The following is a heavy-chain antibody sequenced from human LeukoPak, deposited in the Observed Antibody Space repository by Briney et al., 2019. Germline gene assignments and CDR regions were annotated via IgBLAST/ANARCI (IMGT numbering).Heavy chain of an antibody. J-gene: IGHJ4*02. CDR3: TRHGSSGGHY. V-gene: IGHV3-73*01. D-gene: IGHD6-25*01. CDR2: IRSKANSYAT. CDR1: GFTFSGSA. Sequence: GGSLKLSCAASGFTFSGSAMHWVRQASGKGLEWVGRIRSKANSYATAYAASVKGRFTISRDDSKNTAYLQMNSLKTEDTAVYYCTRHGSSGGHYWGQGTLVTVSS.